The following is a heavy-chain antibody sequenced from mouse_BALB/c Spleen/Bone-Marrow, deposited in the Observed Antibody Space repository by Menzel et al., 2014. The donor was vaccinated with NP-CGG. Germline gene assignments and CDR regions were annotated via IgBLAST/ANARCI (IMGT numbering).Heavy chain of an antibody. CDR3: VRPYDYGTWFAY. Sequence: EVMLVESGGDLVKPGGSLKLSCAASGFTFSTYGMPWVRQTPDKRLEWVAAISNGGIYTYYPDTVKGRFTISRDNARNTLYLQMSSLKSEDTAMYYCVRPYDYGTWFAYWGQGTLVTVSA. CDR2: ISNGGIYT. J-gene: IGHJ3*01. V-gene: IGHV5-6*01. CDR1: GFTFSTYG. D-gene: IGHD2-4*01.